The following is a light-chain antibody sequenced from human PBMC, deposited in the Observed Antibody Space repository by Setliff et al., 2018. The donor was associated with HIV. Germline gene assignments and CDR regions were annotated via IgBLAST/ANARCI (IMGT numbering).Light chain of an antibody. Sequence: QSVLAQPPSVSGAPGQRVTISCTGSSSNIGAGYDVHWYQQLPGTAPKLLIYGNSNRPSGVPDRFSGPKSGTSASLAITGLQAEDEADYYCSSYTTSSTYVFGIGTKVT. CDR3: SSYTTSSTYV. CDR2: GNS. V-gene: IGLV1-40*01. J-gene: IGLJ1*01. CDR1: SSNIGAGYD.